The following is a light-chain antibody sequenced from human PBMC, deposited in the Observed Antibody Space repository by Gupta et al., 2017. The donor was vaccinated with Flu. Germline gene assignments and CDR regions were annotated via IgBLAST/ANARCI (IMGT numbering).Light chain of an antibody. CDR2: WAS. Sequence: DIVMTQSPDSLAVSLGERATINCRSSQSVLYSPNNKNYLAWYQQKPGQPPKLLISWASTRESGVPDRFSGSGSGTDFTLTISSLQAEDVAVYYCQQYYSITSFGGGTKVEIK. CDR1: QSVLYSPNNKNY. J-gene: IGKJ4*01. V-gene: IGKV4-1*01. CDR3: QQYYSITS.